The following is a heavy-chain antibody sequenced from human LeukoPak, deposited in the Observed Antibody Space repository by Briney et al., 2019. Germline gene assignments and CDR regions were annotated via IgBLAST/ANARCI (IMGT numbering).Heavy chain of an antibody. D-gene: IGHD6-13*01. J-gene: IGHJ1*01. CDR3: ATPAAGPGAEYSLY. V-gene: IGHV3-21*01. Sequence: SGGSLRLSCAASGFTFSSYSMNWVRQAPGKGLEWVSSIDFTSRYIYNADSVKGRFTTSRDNAKNSLDLQMNSLKVEDTAVYYCATPAAGPGAEYSLYWGQGTLVIVSS. CDR2: IDFTSRYI. CDR1: GFTFSSYS.